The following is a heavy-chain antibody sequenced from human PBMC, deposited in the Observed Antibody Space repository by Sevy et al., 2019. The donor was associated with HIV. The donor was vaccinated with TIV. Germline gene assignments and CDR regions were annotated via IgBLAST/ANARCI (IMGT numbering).Heavy chain of an antibody. CDR1: GFTFSSYA. CDR3: ARDQGAVVIVATTLFEY. CDR2: ISYDGSNK. V-gene: IGHV3-30*04. Sequence: GGSLRLSCAASGFTFSSYAMHWVRQAPGKGLEWVAVISYDGSNKYYADSVKDRFTISRDNSKNTLYLEMNSLRTEDTAVYYCARDQGAVVIVATTLFEYWGQGTLVTVSS. D-gene: IGHD2-15*01. J-gene: IGHJ4*02.